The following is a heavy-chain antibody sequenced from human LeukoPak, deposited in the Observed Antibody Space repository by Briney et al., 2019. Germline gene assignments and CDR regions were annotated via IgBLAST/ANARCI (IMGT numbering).Heavy chain of an antibody. CDR3: ARDKGDYGDYNWFDP. CDR2: IYYSGST. J-gene: IGHJ5*02. Sequence: PSETLSLTCTVSGGSISSYYWSWIRQPPGKGLEWIGYIYYSGSTNYNPSLKSRVTMSVDTSKNQFSLKLSSVTAADTAVYYCARDKGDYGDYNWFDPWGQGTLVTVSS. V-gene: IGHV4-59*12. D-gene: IGHD4-17*01. CDR1: GGSISSYY.